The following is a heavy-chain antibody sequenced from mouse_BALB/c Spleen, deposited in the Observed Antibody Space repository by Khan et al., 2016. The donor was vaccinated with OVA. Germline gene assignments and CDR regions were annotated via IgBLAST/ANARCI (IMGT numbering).Heavy chain of an antibody. D-gene: IGHD2-4*01. V-gene: IGHV1S56*01. CDR1: GYAFTSYY. CDR3: ARDDYFVGDAMDY. J-gene: IGHJ4*01. CDR2: IYPGNLNT. Sequence: QVQLQQPGPELVKPGASVRISCKASGYAFTSYYLHWVKQRPGQGLEWIGWIYPGNLNTKYNEKFKDKATLTAATSSNTAFMQLSSLTSEDSAVYFCARDDYFVGDAMDYWGQGTSVTVSS.